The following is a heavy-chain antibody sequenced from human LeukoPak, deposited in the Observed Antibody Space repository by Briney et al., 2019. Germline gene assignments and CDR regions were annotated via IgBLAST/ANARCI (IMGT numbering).Heavy chain of an antibody. J-gene: IGHJ6*01. CDR3: ARYLKDTAMPRDYYYYGMEG. Sequence: ASVTVSSKASGYTFTAYYMNWVRQPPGQGLEWMGWINPNSGGTNYAQKFQGRVTMTRDTSISTAYMELSRLRSDDTAVYYCARYLKDTAMPRDYYYYGMEGWGQVITVTVSS. V-gene: IGHV1-2*02. D-gene: IGHD5-18*01. CDR2: INPNSGGT. CDR1: GYTFTAYY.